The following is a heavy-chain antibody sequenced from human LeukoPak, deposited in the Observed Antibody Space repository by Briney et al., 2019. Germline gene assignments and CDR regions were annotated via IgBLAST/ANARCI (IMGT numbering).Heavy chain of an antibody. Sequence: SETLSLTCTVSGGSISSYYWSWIRQPPGKGLEWIGYIYYSGSTNYNPSLKSRVTISVDTSKNQFSLKLSSVTAADTAVYYCARATPNYYDYVWGSSLDPWGQGTLVTVSS. J-gene: IGHJ5*02. CDR1: GGSISSYY. D-gene: IGHD3-16*01. CDR2: IYYSGST. V-gene: IGHV4-59*01. CDR3: ARATPNYYDYVWGSSLDP.